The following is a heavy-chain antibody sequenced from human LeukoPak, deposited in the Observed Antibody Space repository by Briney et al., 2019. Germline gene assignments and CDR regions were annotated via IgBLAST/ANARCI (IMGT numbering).Heavy chain of an antibody. CDR1: GFTFSGSA. CDR2: IRSKANSYAT. Sequence: GGSLRLSCAASGFTFSGSAMHWVRQASGKGLEWVGRIRSKANSYATAYAASVKGRFTISRDDSKNTAYLQMNSPKTEDTAVYYCTRHPLSSGWYLDYWGQGTLVTVSS. D-gene: IGHD6-19*01. CDR3: TRHPLSSGWYLDY. J-gene: IGHJ4*02. V-gene: IGHV3-73*01.